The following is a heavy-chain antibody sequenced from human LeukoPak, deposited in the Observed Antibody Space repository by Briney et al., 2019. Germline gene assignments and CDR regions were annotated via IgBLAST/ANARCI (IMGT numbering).Heavy chain of an antibody. CDR2: ISAYNGNT. CDR3: ARDGFYDSSGYYSYYFDY. J-gene: IGHJ4*02. V-gene: IGHV1-18*01. Sequence: ASVKVSCKASGYTFTSYGISWGRQAPGQGLEWMGWISAYNGNTNYAQKLQGRVTMTTDTSTSTAYMELRSLRSDDTAVYYCARDGFYDSSGYYSYYFDYWGQGTLVTVSS. CDR1: GYTFTSYG. D-gene: IGHD3-22*01.